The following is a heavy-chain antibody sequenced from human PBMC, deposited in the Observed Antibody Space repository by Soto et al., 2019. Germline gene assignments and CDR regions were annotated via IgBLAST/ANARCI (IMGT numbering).Heavy chain of an antibody. Sequence: PGGSLRLSCAASGFTFSSYGMHWVRQAPGKGLEWVAVISYDGSNKYYADSVKGRFTISRDNSKNTLYLQMNSLRAEDTAVYYCAKEHTSSGYFNDDAFDIWGQGTMVTVS. CDR1: GFTFSSYG. CDR2: ISYDGSNK. J-gene: IGHJ3*02. V-gene: IGHV3-30*18. CDR3: AKEHTSSGYFNDDAFDI. D-gene: IGHD3-22*01.